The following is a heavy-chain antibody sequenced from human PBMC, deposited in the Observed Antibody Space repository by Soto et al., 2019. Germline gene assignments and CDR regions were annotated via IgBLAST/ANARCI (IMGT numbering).Heavy chain of an antibody. CDR2: INGDGASL. D-gene: IGHD3-10*01. CDR1: GFIFSSFW. J-gene: IGHJ6*02. V-gene: IGHV3-74*03. CDR3: AREGSLGLDV. Sequence: EVRLEEAGGGFVQPGGSLRVSCSGSGFIFSSFWMHWVRQGPGKGLEWVSRINGDGASLAYADSVKGRFSISRDNVKNTLNLQMNRLGADDTAVYFCAREGSLGLDVWGRGTTVTVSS.